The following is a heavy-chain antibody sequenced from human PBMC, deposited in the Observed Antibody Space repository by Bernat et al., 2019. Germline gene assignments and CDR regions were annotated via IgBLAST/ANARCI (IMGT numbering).Heavy chain of an antibody. CDR3: AKDEESSGRDHDAFDI. D-gene: IGHD6-19*01. CDR2: ISGSGITT. J-gene: IGHJ3*02. V-gene: IGHV3-23*01. CDR1: GFTFSLYA. Sequence: EAQLLESGGGLVEPGGSLRLSRAASGFTFSLYAMAWVRQAPGKGLEWVSAISGSGITTYYAESVKGRFTVSRDNSRNTVYLEMSSLTAEDTALYYCAKDEESSGRDHDAFDIWGHGTMVTVSS.